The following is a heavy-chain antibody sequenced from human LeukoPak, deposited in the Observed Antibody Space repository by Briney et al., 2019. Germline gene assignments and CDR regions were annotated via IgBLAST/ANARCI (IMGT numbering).Heavy chain of an antibody. V-gene: IGHV6-1*01. CDR2: TYYRSKWYN. CDR1: GDSVSSNSAA. D-gene: IGHD5-24*01. J-gene: IGHJ3*02. Sequence: SQTLSLTCAISGDSVSSNSAAWNWIGQSPSTGLEWLGRTYYRSKWYNDYAGSVKSRITINPDTSKNQFSLQVNSVTPEGTAVYYCARGGQGDGYSADEAFDIWGQGTMVTVSS. CDR3: ARGGQGDGYSADEAFDI.